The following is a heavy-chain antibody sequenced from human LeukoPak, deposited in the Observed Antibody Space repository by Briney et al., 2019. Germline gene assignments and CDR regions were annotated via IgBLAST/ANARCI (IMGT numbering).Heavy chain of an antibody. CDR1: GGSISSYY. D-gene: IGHD3-10*01. Sequence: PSETLSLTCTVSGGSISSYYWSWIRQPPGKGLEWIGYIYYSGSTNYNPSLKSRVTISVDTSKNQFSLKLSSVTAADTAVYYCARYVSGSPGAFDIWGQGTVVTVSS. CDR2: IYYSGST. V-gene: IGHV4-59*08. J-gene: IGHJ3*02. CDR3: ARYVSGSPGAFDI.